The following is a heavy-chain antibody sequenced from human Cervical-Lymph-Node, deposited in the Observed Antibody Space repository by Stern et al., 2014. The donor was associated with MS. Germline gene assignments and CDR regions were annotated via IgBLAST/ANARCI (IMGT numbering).Heavy chain of an antibody. CDR3: AKYRGTFYFDN. Sequence: VQLLESGAEVKRPGSSVRVACKASGGSFSSYSIRWIRQAPGQGLEWMGGIILIFGTVNYAQKFQGRVTMSADKSTRTAYLDLTSLRSDDTAMYYCAKYRGTFYFDNWGQGTLVTVSS. V-gene: IGHV1-69*06. CDR1: GGSFSSYS. D-gene: IGHD5-12*01. CDR2: IILIFGTV. J-gene: IGHJ4*02.